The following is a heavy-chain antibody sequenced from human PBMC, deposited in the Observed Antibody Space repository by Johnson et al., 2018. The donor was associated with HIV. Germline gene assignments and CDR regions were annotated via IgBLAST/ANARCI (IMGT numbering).Heavy chain of an antibody. J-gene: IGHJ3*02. D-gene: IGHD5-18*01. CDR1: GFTFSTYA. CDR2: ISYDGRNK. V-gene: IGHV3-30*04. Sequence: QVQLVESGGGVVQPGRSLRLSCAASGFTFSTYAMHWVRQAPGKGLEWVAAISYDGRNKYYADSVTGRFTISRDNSKNTLDLQMNSLRPEDTAVYYCAKSSSSYGAFDIWVQGTMVTVSS. CDR3: AKSSSSYGAFDI.